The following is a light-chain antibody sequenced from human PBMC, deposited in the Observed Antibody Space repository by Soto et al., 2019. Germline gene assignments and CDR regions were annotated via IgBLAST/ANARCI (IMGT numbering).Light chain of an antibody. J-gene: IGKJ1*01. V-gene: IGKV3-11*01. CDR1: QSVSSY. CDR3: QQRGNWPLT. CDR2: DAS. Sequence: EIVFTQSPATLSLSPGERATLSCRASQSVSSYFAWYQQKPGQAPRLLIYDASNRATGIPARFSGSGSGTDFTLTISSLEPEDFAVYYCQQRGNWPLTFGQGTNVDIK.